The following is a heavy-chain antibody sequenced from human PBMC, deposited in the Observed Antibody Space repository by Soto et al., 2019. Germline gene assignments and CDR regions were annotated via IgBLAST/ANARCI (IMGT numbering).Heavy chain of an antibody. CDR1: GGSISGYY. D-gene: IGHD2-21*02. CDR3: ARDLWGYCGTDCYPLDV. J-gene: IGHJ6*02. Sequence: SETLSLTCTVSGGSISGYYWSWIRQPPGKGLEWIGYMYKTGSTVYNPPFKSRVTISVDTSKNQFSLKLNSVTAADTAVYYCARDLWGYCGTDCYPLDVWGQGTTVTVSS. CDR2: MYKTGST. V-gene: IGHV4-59*01.